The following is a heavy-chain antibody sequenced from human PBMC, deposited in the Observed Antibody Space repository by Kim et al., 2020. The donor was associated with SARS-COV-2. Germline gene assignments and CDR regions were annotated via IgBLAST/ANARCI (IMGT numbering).Heavy chain of an antibody. CDR3: ARIRGDYDGYFDL. J-gene: IGHJ2*01. CDR1: GCSISSSSYY. CDR2: IYYSGST. V-gene: IGHV4-39*07. D-gene: IGHD2-21*02. Sequence: SETLSLTCTVSGCSISSSSYYWGWIRQPPGKGLEWIGSIYYSGSTYYNPSLKSRVTISVDTSKNQFSLMLSSVTAAATAVYYCARIRGDYDGYFDLWGRG.